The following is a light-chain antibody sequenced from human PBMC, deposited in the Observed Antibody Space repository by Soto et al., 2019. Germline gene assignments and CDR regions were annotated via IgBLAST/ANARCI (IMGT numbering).Light chain of an antibody. V-gene: IGKV3-20*01. J-gene: IGKJ3*01. Sequence: ETVMTQSPVALSVSPGERATLSCRARQNVRKNLAWYQQKPGQAPRLLIYGASGRATGIPDRFSGSGSGTDFTLTISRLEPEDFAVYYCQQYGSSPFTFGPGTKVDI. CDR2: GAS. CDR1: QNVRKN. CDR3: QQYGSSPFT.